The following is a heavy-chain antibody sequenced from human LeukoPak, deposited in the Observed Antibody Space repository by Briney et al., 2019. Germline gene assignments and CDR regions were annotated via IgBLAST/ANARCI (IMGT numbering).Heavy chain of an antibody. D-gene: IGHD3-10*01. CDR3: AGDRKGVVIFDY. J-gene: IGHJ4*02. CDR2: IYARGST. CDR1: GGSISSYY. Sequence: SETLSLTCTVSGGSISSYYWSWIRQPAGKGPEWIGRIYARGSTNYNPSLNSRVTMSVDTSKNQFSLELSSVTAADTAVYYCAGDRKGVVIFDYWGQGTRVTVSS. V-gene: IGHV4-4*07.